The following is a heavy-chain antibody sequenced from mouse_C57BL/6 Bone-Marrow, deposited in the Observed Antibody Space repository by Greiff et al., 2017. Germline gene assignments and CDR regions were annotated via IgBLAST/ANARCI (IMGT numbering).Heavy chain of an antibody. CDR2: ISSGSSTI. CDR3: ARDYYGSSSYFDY. Sequence: EVQRVESGGGLVKPGGSLKLSCAASGFTFSDYGMHWVRQAPETGLEWVAYISSGSSTIYYADTVKGRFTISRDNAKNTLFLQMTSLRSEDTAMYYCARDYYGSSSYFDYWGQGTTLTVSS. CDR1: GFTFSDYG. V-gene: IGHV5-17*01. J-gene: IGHJ2*01. D-gene: IGHD1-1*01.